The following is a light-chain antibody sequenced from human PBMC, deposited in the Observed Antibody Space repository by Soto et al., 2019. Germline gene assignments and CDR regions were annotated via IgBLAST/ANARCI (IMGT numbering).Light chain of an antibody. CDR2: SNN. V-gene: IGLV1-44*01. J-gene: IGLJ3*02. CDR3: GTWDDSLNGWV. Sequence: QSVLTQPPSESGTPGQRVTISCSGSSSNIGSNTGNWYQQLPGTAPKLLIYSNNQRPSGVPDRFSGSKSGTSASLAISGLQSEDEADYYCGTWDDSLNGWVFGGGTKLTVL. CDR1: SSNIGSNT.